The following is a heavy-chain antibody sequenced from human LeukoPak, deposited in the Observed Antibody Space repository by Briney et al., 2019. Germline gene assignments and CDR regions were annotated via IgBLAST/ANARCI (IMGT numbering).Heavy chain of an antibody. CDR3: ARGGITYYYDSSGSSGYFDY. J-gene: IGHJ4*02. CDR1: GYTFTSYY. CDR2: INPSGGST. V-gene: IGHV1-46*01. D-gene: IGHD3-22*01. Sequence: GASVKVSCKASGYTFTSYYMHWVRQAPGQGLEWMGIINPSGGSTSYAQKFQGRVTMTRDTSKNQFSLKLNSVTAADTAVYYCARGGITYYYDSSGSSGYFDYWGQGTLVTVSS.